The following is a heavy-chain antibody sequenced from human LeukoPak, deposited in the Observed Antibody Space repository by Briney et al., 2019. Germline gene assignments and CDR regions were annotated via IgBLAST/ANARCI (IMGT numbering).Heavy chain of an antibody. CDR2: INPNSGGT. V-gene: IGHV1-2*02. CDR3: ARDWRYYDSSDYYYFDY. J-gene: IGHJ4*02. CDR1: GYIFTGYY. Sequence: ASVKVSCKASGYIFTGYYKHWVRQAPGQGLEWMGWINPNSGGTNYAQKFQGRVTMTRDTSISTAYMELSRLRSDDTAVYYCARDWRYYDSSDYYYFDYWGQGTLVTVSS. D-gene: IGHD3-22*01.